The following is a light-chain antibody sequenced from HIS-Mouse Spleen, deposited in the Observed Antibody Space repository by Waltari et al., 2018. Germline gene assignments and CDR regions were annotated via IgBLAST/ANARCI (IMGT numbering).Light chain of an antibody. CDR2: RNN. J-gene: IGLJ3*02. Sequence: QSVLTQPPSASGTPGQRVTISCSGSSSNIGSNYVYWYQTLPGTAPKLLTYRNNQRPSGVPDRFSGSKSGTSASLAISGLRSEDEADYYCAAWDDSLSGPVFGGGTKLTVL. V-gene: IGLV1-47*01. CDR3: AAWDDSLSGPV. CDR1: SSNIGSNY.